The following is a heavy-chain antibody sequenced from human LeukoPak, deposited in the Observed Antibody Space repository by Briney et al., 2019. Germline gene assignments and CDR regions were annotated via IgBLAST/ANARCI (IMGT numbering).Heavy chain of an antibody. Sequence: GGSLRLSCAVAGFTFSSYAMSWVRQAPGKGLEWVSAISGSGGSTYYADSVKGQFTISRDNSKNTLYLQMNSLRAEDTAVYYCAKEVLGYFDYWGQGTLVTVSS. CDR2: ISGSGGST. CDR3: AKEVLGYFDY. V-gene: IGHV3-23*01. J-gene: IGHJ4*02. D-gene: IGHD7-27*01. CDR1: GFTFSSYA.